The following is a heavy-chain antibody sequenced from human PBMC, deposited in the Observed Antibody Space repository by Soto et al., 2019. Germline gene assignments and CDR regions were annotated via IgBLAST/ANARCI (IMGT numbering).Heavy chain of an antibody. CDR3: ARGLSIYSGYDYVTWAPHY. Sequence: ASVKVSCKASGGTFSSYAISWVRQAPGQGLEWMGGIIPIFGTANYAQKFQGRVTITADESTSTAYMELSSLRSEDTAVYYCARGLSIYSGYDYVTWAPHYWGQGTLVTVSS. V-gene: IGHV1-69*13. D-gene: IGHD5-12*01. CDR1: GGTFSSYA. CDR2: IIPIFGTA. J-gene: IGHJ4*02.